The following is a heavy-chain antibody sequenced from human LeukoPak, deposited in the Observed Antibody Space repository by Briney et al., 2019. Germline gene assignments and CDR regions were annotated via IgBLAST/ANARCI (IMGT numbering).Heavy chain of an antibody. CDR1: GFTFSSYS. CDR2: FYSGGNT. V-gene: IGHV3-66*01. CDR3: ARDPRYSYDDSGTFDS. D-gene: IGHD3-22*01. J-gene: IGHJ4*02. Sequence: GGSLRLSCTASGFTFSSYSLNWVRQAPGKGLEWVSIFYSGGNTYYADSVKGRFTISRDNSKNTLYLQMNTLRAEDTAIYYCARDPRYSYDDSGTFDSWGQGTLVIVSS.